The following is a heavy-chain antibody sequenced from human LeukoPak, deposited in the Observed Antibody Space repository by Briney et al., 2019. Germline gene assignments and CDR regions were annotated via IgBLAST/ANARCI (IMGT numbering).Heavy chain of an antibody. Sequence: PGGSLRLSCAASGFTFSSYAMSWVRQAPGKGLEWVSAISGSGGSTYYADSVEGRFTISRDNSKNTLYLQMNSLRAEDTAVYYCAKRGYRGYYYGMDVWGKGTTVTVSS. D-gene: IGHD5-12*01. V-gene: IGHV3-23*01. CDR1: GFTFSSYA. J-gene: IGHJ6*04. CDR2: ISGSGGST. CDR3: AKRGYRGYYYGMDV.